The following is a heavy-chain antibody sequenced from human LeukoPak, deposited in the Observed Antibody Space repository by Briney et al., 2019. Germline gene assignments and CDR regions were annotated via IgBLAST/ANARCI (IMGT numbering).Heavy chain of an antibody. CDR3: AREGRSYDYVWGSYRSSFDY. D-gene: IGHD3-16*02. Sequence: GGSLRLSCVASGFTFSSYSMNWVRQAPGKGLEWVSSISSSSSYIYYADSVKGRFTISRDNAKNSLYLQMNSLRAEDTAVYYCAREGRSYDYVWGSYRSSFDYWGQGTLVTVSS. CDR1: GFTFSSYS. J-gene: IGHJ4*02. V-gene: IGHV3-21*01. CDR2: ISSSSSYI.